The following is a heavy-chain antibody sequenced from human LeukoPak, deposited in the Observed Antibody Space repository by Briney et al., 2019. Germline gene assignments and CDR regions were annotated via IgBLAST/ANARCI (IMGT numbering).Heavy chain of an antibody. V-gene: IGHV3-23*01. CDR1: GFTFSTFT. J-gene: IGHJ6*02. D-gene: IGHD3/OR15-3a*01. Sequence: PGGSLRLSCAASGFTFSTFTMNWVRQAPGRGLEWVSGISGSDSSTYYADSVKGRFTISRDNSRNTLYLQINSLRAEDTAVYYCARDDLGTSYFYYGMDVWGQGTTVTVSS. CDR3: ARDDLGTSYFYYGMDV. CDR2: ISGSDSST.